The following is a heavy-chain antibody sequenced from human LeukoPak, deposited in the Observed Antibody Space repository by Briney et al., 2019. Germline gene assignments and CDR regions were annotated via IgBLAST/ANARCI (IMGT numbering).Heavy chain of an antibody. Sequence: SETLSLTCTVSGGSISSYYWSWTRQPPGKGLEWIGYIYYSGSTNYNPSLKSRVTISVDTSKNQFSLKLSSVTAADTAVYYCARGADSSGYYLDYWGQGTLVTVSS. D-gene: IGHD3-22*01. J-gene: IGHJ4*02. CDR3: ARGADSSGYYLDY. CDR1: GGSISSYY. V-gene: IGHV4-59*12. CDR2: IYYSGST.